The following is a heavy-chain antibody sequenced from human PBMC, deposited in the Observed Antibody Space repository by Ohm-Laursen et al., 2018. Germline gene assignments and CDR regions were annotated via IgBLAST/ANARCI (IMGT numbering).Heavy chain of an antibody. CDR3: ARDCDSSGLDAFDI. CDR2: IWYDGSNK. Sequence: SLRLSCAASGFTFSSYGMHWVRQAPGKGLEWVAVIWYDGSNKYYADSVKGRFTISRDNGKNSLYLQMNSLRVEDTAVYYCARDCDSSGLDAFDIWGQGTMVTVSS. CDR1: GFTFSSYG. J-gene: IGHJ3*02. D-gene: IGHD6-19*01. V-gene: IGHV3-33*01.